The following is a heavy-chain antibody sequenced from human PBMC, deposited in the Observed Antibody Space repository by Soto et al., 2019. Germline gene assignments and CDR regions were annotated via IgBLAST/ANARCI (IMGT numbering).Heavy chain of an antibody. J-gene: IGHJ3*01. CDR3: ARAGVYGDSDAFDV. Sequence: QVQLVESGGGVVQPGRSLRLSCAASGFTFSSYDMHWVRQAPGKGLEWVAVISYDGSNKFYVDSVKGRFTISRDNSQHTLDLQMNSLRAADTAVYYCARAGVYGDSDAFDVWGEGTMVTVSS. CDR2: ISYDGSNK. D-gene: IGHD4-17*01. CDR1: GFTFSSYD. V-gene: IGHV3-30*03.